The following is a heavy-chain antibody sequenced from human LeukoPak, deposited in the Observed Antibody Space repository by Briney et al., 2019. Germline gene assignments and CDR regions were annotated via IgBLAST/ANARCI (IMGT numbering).Heavy chain of an antibody. J-gene: IGHJ6*02. CDR2: IYYSGST. CDR3: ARRDYGVMDV. V-gene: IGHV4-31*03. Sequence: SETLSLTCTVSGGSISSGGYYWSWIRQHPGKGLEWIGYIYYSGSTYYNPSLKSRVTISVDTSKNQFSLKLSSVTAADTAVYYCARRDYGVMDVWGQGTTVTVSS. CDR1: GGSISSGGYY.